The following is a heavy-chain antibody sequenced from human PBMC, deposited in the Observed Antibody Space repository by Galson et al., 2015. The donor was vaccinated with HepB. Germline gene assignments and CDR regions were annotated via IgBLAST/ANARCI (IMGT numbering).Heavy chain of an antibody. Sequence: SVKVSCKASGGTFSSYAISWVRQAPGQGLEWMGGIIPILGIANYAQKFQGRVTITADKSTSTAYMELSSLRSEDTAVYYCAVLWFGELVPDAFDIWGQGTMVTVSS. CDR3: AVLWFGELVPDAFDI. D-gene: IGHD3-10*01. CDR1: GGTFSSYA. V-gene: IGHV1-69*10. J-gene: IGHJ3*02. CDR2: IIPILGIA.